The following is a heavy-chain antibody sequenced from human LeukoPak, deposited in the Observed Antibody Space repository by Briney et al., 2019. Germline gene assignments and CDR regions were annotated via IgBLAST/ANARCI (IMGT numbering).Heavy chain of an antibody. Sequence: GGSLRLSCAASGFTFSSYEMNWVRQAPGKGLEWVSYISSSGSTIYYADSVKGRFTISRDNAKNSLYLQMNSLRAEDTAVYYCARFGTTVTRNYWGQGTLVTVFS. CDR1: GFTFSSYE. CDR3: ARFGTTVTRNY. D-gene: IGHD4-17*01. CDR2: ISSSGSTI. J-gene: IGHJ4*02. V-gene: IGHV3-48*03.